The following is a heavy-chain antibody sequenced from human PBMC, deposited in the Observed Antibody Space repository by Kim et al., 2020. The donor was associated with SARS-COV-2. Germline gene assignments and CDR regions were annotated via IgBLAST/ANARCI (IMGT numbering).Heavy chain of an antibody. J-gene: IGHJ4*02. CDR2: INPNSGGT. D-gene: IGHD6-6*01. Sequence: ASVKVSCKASGYTFTGYYMHWVRQAPGQGLEWMGRINPNSGGTNYAQKFQGRVTMTRDTSISTAYMELSRLRSDDTAVYYCARLSLLAARPTDYWGQGTLVTVSS. CDR1: GYTFTGYY. CDR3: ARLSLLAARPTDY. V-gene: IGHV1-2*06.